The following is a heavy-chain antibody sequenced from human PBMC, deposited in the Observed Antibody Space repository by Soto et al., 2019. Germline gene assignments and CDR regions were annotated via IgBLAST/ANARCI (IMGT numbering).Heavy chain of an antibody. D-gene: IGHD2-2*01. CDR3: AKALGCSISATCSYFDY. J-gene: IGHJ4*02. Sequence: VQLLESGGGLVQPGGSLRLSCAASGFTFSSYAMSWVRQAPGKGLEWVSGMGRSGGDTYYADSVMGRFSISRDNSKDTLFLQINSLRAEDTAIYFCAKALGCSISATCSYFDYWGQGTLVTVSS. V-gene: IGHV3-23*01. CDR2: MGRSGGDT. CDR1: GFTFSSYA.